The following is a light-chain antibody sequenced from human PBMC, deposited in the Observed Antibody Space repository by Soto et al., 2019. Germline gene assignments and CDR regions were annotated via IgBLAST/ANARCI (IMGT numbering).Light chain of an antibody. J-gene: IGLJ2*01. CDR3: VLYMKGDIRV. CDR1: SGSVSSRYY. V-gene: IGLV8-61*01. Sequence: QTVLTQDASLSFSPGGTVTLTCVLTSGSVSSRYYPSLYRQDPGQTPRTLIYSGDIRSSGVPDRFSGSILGSKAALIITGAQADDESVYYCVLYMKGDIRVFGGGTKVTVL. CDR2: SGD.